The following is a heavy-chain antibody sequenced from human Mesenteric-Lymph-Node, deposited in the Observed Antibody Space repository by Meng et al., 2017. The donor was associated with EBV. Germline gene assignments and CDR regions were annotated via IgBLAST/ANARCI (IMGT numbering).Heavy chain of an antibody. CDR1: GDSVTSSNW. J-gene: IGHJ4*02. V-gene: IGHV4-4*02. D-gene: IGHD3-22*01. Sequence: QVQLQESGPALVKPSGTLALTGGASGDSVTSSNWWSWVRQPPGKGLEWIGEMSHSGSSNYNPSLNNRVTMSVDKSKNRVFLQLSSVTAADTAMYYCARILVGENSGYFLDYWGQGILVTVSS. CDR3: ARILVGENSGYFLDY. CDR2: MSHSGSS.